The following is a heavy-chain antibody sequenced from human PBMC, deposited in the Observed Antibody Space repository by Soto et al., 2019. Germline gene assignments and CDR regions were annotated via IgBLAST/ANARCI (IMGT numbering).Heavy chain of an antibody. Sequence: PGGSLRLSCAASGFTFSRYAMSWVRQAPGKGLEWVSAISGSGGSTYYADSVKGRFPISRDNSKNTLYLQMNSLRAEDTAVSYCAKASRYYYDSSGYSPTRNYYGMDVWGQGTTVTV. CDR2: ISGSGGST. CDR3: AKASRYYYDSSGYSPTRNYYGMDV. CDR1: GFTFSRYA. V-gene: IGHV3-23*01. D-gene: IGHD3-22*01. J-gene: IGHJ6*02.